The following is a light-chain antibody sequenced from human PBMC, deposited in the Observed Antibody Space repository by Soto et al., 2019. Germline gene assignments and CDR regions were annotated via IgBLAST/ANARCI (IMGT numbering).Light chain of an antibody. Sequence: EIVLTQSPGTLSLSPGERATLSCRASQSVSSIYLGWYQQKPGQAPRLLIYGASSRATGIPDRFSGSGSGTDFTLTIRRLEPEDFAVYYCQQYGDSTGWTFGQGTKV. CDR1: QSVSSIY. J-gene: IGKJ1*01. V-gene: IGKV3-20*01. CDR3: QQYGDSTGWT. CDR2: GAS.